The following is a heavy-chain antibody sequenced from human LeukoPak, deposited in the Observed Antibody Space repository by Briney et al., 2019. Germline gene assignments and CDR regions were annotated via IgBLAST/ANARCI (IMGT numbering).Heavy chain of an antibody. D-gene: IGHD3-3*01. CDR3: ASTQRFWSGYYTGMGY. CDR1: GGSFSGYY. J-gene: IGHJ4*02. CDR2: INHSGST. Sequence: KPSETLSLTCAVYGGSFSGYYWSWIRRPPGKGLEWIGEINHSGSTNYNPSLKSRVTISVDTSKNQFSLKLSSVTAADTAVYYCASTQRFWSGYYTGMGYWGQGTLVTVSS. V-gene: IGHV4-34*01.